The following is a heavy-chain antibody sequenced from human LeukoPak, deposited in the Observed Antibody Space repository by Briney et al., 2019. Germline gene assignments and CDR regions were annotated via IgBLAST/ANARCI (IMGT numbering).Heavy chain of an antibody. Sequence: PSETLSLTCTVSGGSISSYYWSWIRRPPGKGLEWIGYIYTSGSTNYNPSLKSRVTISVDTSKNQFSLKLSSVTAADTAVYYCARHVDGYNDYYFDYWGQGTLVTVSS. D-gene: IGHD5-24*01. V-gene: IGHV4-4*09. CDR2: IYTSGST. J-gene: IGHJ4*02. CDR3: ARHVDGYNDYYFDY. CDR1: GGSISSYY.